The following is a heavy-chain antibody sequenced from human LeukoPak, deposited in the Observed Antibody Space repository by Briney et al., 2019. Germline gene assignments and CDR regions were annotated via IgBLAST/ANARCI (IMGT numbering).Heavy chain of an antibody. CDR3: ARASYCSDGSCYSDY. J-gene: IGHJ4*02. V-gene: IGHV1-18*01. CDR2: ISAYNGNT. D-gene: IGHD2-15*01. Sequence: ASVKVSCKSSGYTFTSYSISWVRQAPGQGLEWMGWISAYNGNTIYAQKVKGRVTMTTDTSTSTAYMELRSLKSDDTAVYYCARASYCSDGSCYSDYWGQGTLVTVSS. CDR1: GYTFTSYS.